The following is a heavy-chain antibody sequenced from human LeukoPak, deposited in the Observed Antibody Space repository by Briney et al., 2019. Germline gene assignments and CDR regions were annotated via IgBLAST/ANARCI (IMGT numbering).Heavy chain of an antibody. CDR3: AKYANGGPQDY. J-gene: IGHJ4*02. Sequence: GGSLRLSCAASEFTFSSYWMSWVRQAPGKGLEWVSAISGSGGSTYYGDSVKGRFTISRDNSKNTLYLQMNSLRAEDTAVYYCAKYANGGPQDYWGQGTLVTVSP. V-gene: IGHV3-23*01. D-gene: IGHD2-2*01. CDR2: ISGSGGST. CDR1: EFTFSSYW.